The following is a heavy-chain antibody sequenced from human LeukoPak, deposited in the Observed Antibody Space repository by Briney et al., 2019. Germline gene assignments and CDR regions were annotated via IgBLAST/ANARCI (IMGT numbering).Heavy chain of an antibody. Sequence: ASVKVSCKASGYTFTSCAMNWVRQARGQGLEWMGWINTNTGNPTYAQGFTGRFVFSLDTSVSTAYLQISSLKAEDTAVYYCARQGPGYCSSTSCYGVDYWGQGTLVTVSS. CDR1: GYTFTSCA. J-gene: IGHJ4*02. CDR2: INTNTGNP. CDR3: ARQGPGYCSSTSCYGVDY. D-gene: IGHD2-2*01. V-gene: IGHV7-4-1*02.